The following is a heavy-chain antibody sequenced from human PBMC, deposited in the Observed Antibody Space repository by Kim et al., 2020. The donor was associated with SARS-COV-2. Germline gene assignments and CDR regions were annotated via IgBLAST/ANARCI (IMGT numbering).Heavy chain of an antibody. V-gene: IGHV3-11*06. J-gene: IGHJ4*02. D-gene: IGHD4-4*01. Sequence: YADSVKGRFTISRDNAKNSLYLQMNSLRAEDTAVYYCARVMTTVTRLGDYWGQGTLVTVSS. CDR3: ARVMTTVTRLGDY.